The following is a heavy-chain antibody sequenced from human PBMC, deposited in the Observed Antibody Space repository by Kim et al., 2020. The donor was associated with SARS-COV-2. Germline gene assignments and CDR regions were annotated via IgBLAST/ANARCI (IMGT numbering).Heavy chain of an antibody. Sequence: SETLSLTCAVSGGSISSSNWWSWVRQPPGKGLEWIGEIYHSGSTNYNPSLKSRVTISVDKSKNQFSLKLSSVTAADTAVYYCARGSRRMRKDSSSWYGRLYNWFDPWGQGTLVTVSS. J-gene: IGHJ5*02. CDR1: GGSISSSNW. V-gene: IGHV4-4*02. CDR2: IYHSGST. CDR3: ARGSRRMRKDSSSWYGRLYNWFDP. D-gene: IGHD6-13*01.